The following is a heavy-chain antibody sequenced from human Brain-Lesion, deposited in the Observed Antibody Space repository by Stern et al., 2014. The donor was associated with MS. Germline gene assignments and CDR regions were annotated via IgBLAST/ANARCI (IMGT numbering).Heavy chain of an antibody. J-gene: IGHJ4*02. CDR2: ISSKVYGGAA. V-gene: IGHV3-49*03. CDR3: TRDRLDYGYSYFDY. CDR1: GFSFGDYA. D-gene: IGHD4-17*01. Sequence: EVQLEESGGGLIEPGRSLRLSCTASGFSFGDYAINWIRQAPGKGLEWAGFISSKVYGGAAEYAASVKGRFTISRDDSKSIAYLQVNGLKTEDTAVYYCTRDRLDYGYSYFDYWGQGTLVTVSS.